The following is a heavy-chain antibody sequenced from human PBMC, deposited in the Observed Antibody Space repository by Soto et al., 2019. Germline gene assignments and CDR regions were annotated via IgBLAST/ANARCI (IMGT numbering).Heavy chain of an antibody. CDR3: ARQNSILRFLEWLFGY. Sequence: ASVKVSCKASGYTFTGHYIHWVRQAPEQGPEWMGEIGPESGATRYAQKFQGRVTMTMDMSITTVYMELSRLRSDDTAVYYCARQNSILRFLEWLFGYWGQGTLVTVSS. CDR1: GYTFTGHY. CDR2: IGPESGAT. V-gene: IGHV1-2*02. J-gene: IGHJ4*02. D-gene: IGHD3-3*01.